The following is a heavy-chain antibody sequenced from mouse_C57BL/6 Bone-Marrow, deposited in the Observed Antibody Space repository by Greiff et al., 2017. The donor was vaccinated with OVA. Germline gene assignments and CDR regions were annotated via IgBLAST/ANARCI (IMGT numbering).Heavy chain of an antibody. Sequence: EVQLVESGPELVKPGASVKIPCKASGYTFTDYNMDWVKQSHGKSLEWIGDINPNNGGTIYNQKFKGKATLTVDKSSSTAYMELRSLTSEDTAVYYCARWGSSYVRYFDVWGTGTTVTVSS. CDR1: GYTFTDYN. CDR2: INPNNGGT. D-gene: IGHD1-1*01. CDR3: ARWGSSYVRYFDV. V-gene: IGHV1-18*01. J-gene: IGHJ1*03.